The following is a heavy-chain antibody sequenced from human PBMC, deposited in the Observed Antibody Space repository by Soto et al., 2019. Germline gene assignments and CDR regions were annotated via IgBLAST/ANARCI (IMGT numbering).Heavy chain of an antibody. Sequence: QVQLVESGGGVAQPGRSLRLSCAASGFTFSSYAMHWVRQAPGKGLEWVAVISYDGSNKYYADSVKGRFTISRDNSKNTLYLQMNSLRAEDTAVYYCAREVHDYGDYKPDSSGYDYYYGMDVWGQGTTVTVSS. V-gene: IGHV3-30-3*01. D-gene: IGHD4-17*01. CDR3: AREVHDYGDYKPDSSGYDYYYGMDV. CDR2: ISYDGSNK. CDR1: GFTFSSYA. J-gene: IGHJ6*02.